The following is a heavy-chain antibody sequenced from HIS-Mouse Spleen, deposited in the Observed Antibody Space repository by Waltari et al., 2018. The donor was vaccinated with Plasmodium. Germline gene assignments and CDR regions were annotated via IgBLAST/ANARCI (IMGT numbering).Heavy chain of an antibody. CDR3: ARVLGYKAAAGTFVEYFQH. CDR2: INPNSGGK. D-gene: IGHD6-13*01. V-gene: IGHV1-2*02. J-gene: IGHJ1*01. CDR1: GYTFTGYY. Sequence: QVQLVQSGAEVKKPGASVKVSCKASGYTFTGYYMHWVRQAPGQGLEWMGWINPNSGGKNYDQKFKGRVTMTRDTSISTAYRELSRLRSDDTAVYYCARVLGYKAAAGTFVEYFQHWGQGTLVTVSS.